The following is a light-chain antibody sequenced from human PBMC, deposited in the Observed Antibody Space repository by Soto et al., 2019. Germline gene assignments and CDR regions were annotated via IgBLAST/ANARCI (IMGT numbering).Light chain of an antibody. CDR2: AAS. Sequence: DIQMTQSPSSLSASVGDRVTITCRASQSISSYLNWDQQEPGKAPKFLIYAASSLQSGVPSRFSGSGSGTDFTLTISSLQPEDFATYYCQQSYSTPITFGQGTRLEIK. CDR1: QSISSY. V-gene: IGKV1-39*01. J-gene: IGKJ5*01. CDR3: QQSYSTPIT.